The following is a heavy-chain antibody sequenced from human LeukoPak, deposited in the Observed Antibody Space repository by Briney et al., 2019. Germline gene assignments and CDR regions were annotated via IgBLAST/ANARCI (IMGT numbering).Heavy chain of an antibody. V-gene: IGHV1-18*04. CDR2: ISAYNGNT. Sequence: ASVKVSCKASGYTFTSYYMHWVRQAPGQGLEWMGWISAYNGNTNYAQKLQGRVTMTTDTSTSTAYMELRSLRSDDTAVYYCARAGGSIAARPVDYWGQGTLVTVSS. CDR1: GYTFTSYY. J-gene: IGHJ4*02. D-gene: IGHD6-6*01. CDR3: ARAGGSIAARPVDY.